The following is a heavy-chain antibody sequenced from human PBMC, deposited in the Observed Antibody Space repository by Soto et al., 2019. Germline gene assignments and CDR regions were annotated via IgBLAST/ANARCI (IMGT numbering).Heavy chain of an antibody. CDR1: GFSLTTSGVG. CDR3: AHRVLRTVFGLVTTTAIYFDF. J-gene: IGHJ4*02. Sequence: QITLNESGPTQVKPRQTLTLTCTFSGFSLTTSGVGVGWIRQSPGKAPEWLALIYWDDDKRYSPSLKSRLTITKDTSNNQVVLTMADLYPADTATYYCAHRVLRTVFGLVTTTAIYFDFWGQGTPVAVSS. CDR2: IYWDDDK. D-gene: IGHD3-3*01. V-gene: IGHV2-5*02.